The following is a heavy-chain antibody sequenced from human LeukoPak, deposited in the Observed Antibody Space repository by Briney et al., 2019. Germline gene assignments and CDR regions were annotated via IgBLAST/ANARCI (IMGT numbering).Heavy chain of an antibody. J-gene: IGHJ4*02. Sequence: ASVKVSCKASGYTFTGYYMHWVRQAPGQGLEWMGWINPNSGGTNYAQKFQGRVTITRDTSISTAYMELSRLRSDDTAVYYCARDLGLQSYSDYWGQGTLVTVSS. CDR1: GYTFTGYY. V-gene: IGHV1-2*02. CDR3: ARDLGLQSYSDY. CDR2: INPNSGGT. D-gene: IGHD3-10*01.